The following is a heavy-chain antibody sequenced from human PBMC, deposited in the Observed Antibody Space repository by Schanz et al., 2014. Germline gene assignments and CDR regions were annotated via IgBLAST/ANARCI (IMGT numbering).Heavy chain of an antibody. V-gene: IGHV3-23*01. CDR3: ARDGDFDY. J-gene: IGHJ4*02. CDR1: GFTFRSYA. CDR2: VSASGGGP. Sequence: EVQLLESGGGLVQPGGSLRLSCIGSGFTFRSYALGWVRQAPGKGLEWVSLVSASGGGPFYADSVKGRFTISRDNSKNTLYLQMNSLRAEDTAIYFCARDGDFDYWGQGTLVTVSS.